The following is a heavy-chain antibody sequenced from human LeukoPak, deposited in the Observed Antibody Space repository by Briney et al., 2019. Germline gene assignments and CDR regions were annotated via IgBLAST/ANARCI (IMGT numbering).Heavy chain of an antibody. V-gene: IGHV3-48*01. Sequence: PGGSLRLSCAASGFTISRYVMSWVRQAPGKGLEWVSSISDVRQTTYYADSVKGRFTISRDNAKNSLYLQMNSLRAEDTAVYYCARGSGWTDYWGQGTLVTVSS. CDR1: GFTISRYV. D-gene: IGHD6-19*01. CDR2: ISDVRQTT. J-gene: IGHJ4*02. CDR3: ARGSGWTDY.